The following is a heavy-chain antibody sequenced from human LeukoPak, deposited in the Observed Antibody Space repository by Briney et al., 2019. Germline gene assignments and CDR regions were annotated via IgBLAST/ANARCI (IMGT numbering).Heavy chain of an antibody. Sequence: ASVKVSCKASGYTFTSYAISWVRQAPGQGLEWMGRISLRSGGTNYAQKFQGRVTVTRDTSISTVYMELSRLRSDDTAVYYCRLVTMGDYWGQGTLVTVSS. CDR1: GYTFTSYA. V-gene: IGHV1-2*06. D-gene: IGHD4-23*01. CDR2: ISLRSGGT. J-gene: IGHJ4*02. CDR3: RLVTMGDY.